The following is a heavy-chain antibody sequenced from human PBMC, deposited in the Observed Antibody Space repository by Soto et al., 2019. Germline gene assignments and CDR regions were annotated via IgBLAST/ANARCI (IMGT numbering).Heavy chain of an antibody. V-gene: IGHV3-23*01. CDR2: ISGTGFST. CDR3: AKVIVVVTADRGRYFQH. CDR1: GFTFSSYA. D-gene: IGHD2-21*02. Sequence: EVQLLESGGGLVQPGGSLGLSCAASGFTFSSYAMNWVRQAPGKGLEWVSAISGTGFSTYYTDSVKGRFTISRDNSKNTLYLQMNSLRAEDTAVYYCAKVIVVVTADRGRYFQHWGQGTLVTVSS. J-gene: IGHJ1*01.